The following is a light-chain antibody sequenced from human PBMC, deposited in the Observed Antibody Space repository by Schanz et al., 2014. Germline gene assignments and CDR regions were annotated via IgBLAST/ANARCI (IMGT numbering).Light chain of an antibody. CDR3: SSYAGRNTLI. Sequence: QSALTQPASVSGSPGQSITLSCTGTSSDVGGYNYVSWYQHHPGKAPKLMIYDVSKRPSGVPDRFSGSKSGNTASLTISGLQAEDEADYHCSSYAGRNTLIFGGGTKLTVL. CDR2: DVS. J-gene: IGLJ2*01. CDR1: SSDVGGYNY. V-gene: IGLV2-8*01.